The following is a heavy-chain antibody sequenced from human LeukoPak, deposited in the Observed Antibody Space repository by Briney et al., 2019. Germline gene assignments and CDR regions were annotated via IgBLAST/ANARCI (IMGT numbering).Heavy chain of an antibody. Sequence: ASVKVSCKASGYTFTDYGISWVRQAPGQGLEWMGWISTYNGNTNYAQKLQGRVTMTTDTSTSTAYMELRSLRSDDTAVYYCARGTTREYYFDYWGQGTLVTVSS. CDR1: GYTFTDYG. D-gene: IGHD1-26*01. CDR3: ARGTTREYYFDY. J-gene: IGHJ4*02. V-gene: IGHV1-18*01. CDR2: ISTYNGNT.